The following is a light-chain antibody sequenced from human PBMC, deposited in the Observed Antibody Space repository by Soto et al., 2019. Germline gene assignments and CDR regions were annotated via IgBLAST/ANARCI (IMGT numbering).Light chain of an antibody. J-gene: IGKJ2*01. V-gene: IGKV1-39*01. CDR1: QSISNY. CDR3: QQSYSTPYT. CDR2: AAS. Sequence: DIQMTQSPSSLSASVGDRVTITCRASQSISNYLNWYQQNLGKAPKLLIYAASSLQSGVPSRFSGSRSGTDFTLTISSLQPEDFATYYCQQSYSTPYTFGQGTKLEIK.